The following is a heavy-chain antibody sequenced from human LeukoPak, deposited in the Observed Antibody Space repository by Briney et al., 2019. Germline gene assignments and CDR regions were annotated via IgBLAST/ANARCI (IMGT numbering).Heavy chain of an antibody. CDR3: ATQRGTAMTYYFDY. CDR2: INPTGDST. V-gene: IGHV1-46*01. CDR1: GYTFTSYY. Sequence: ASVKVSCKASGYTFTSYYMHWVRQAPGQGLEWMGLINPTGDSTGYAQKFQGRVTMTRDMSTSTDYLELSSLRSEDTAVYYCATQRGTAMTYYFDYWGQGTLVTVSS. J-gene: IGHJ4*02. D-gene: IGHD5-18*01.